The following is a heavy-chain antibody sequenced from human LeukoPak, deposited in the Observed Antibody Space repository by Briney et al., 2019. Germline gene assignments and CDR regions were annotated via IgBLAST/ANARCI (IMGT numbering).Heavy chain of an antibody. J-gene: IGHJ6*03. CDR3: ARKGILWFGELPPYMDV. CDR1: GGSIGSSSYY. D-gene: IGHD3-10*01. CDR2: IYYSGST. V-gene: IGHV4-39*01. Sequence: SSETLSPTCTVSGGSIGSSSYYWGWIREPPGKGLEWIGSIYYSGSTYSNPPLKSRVTIYVDTSKNQFSLKPSSVTAADTAVYYCARKGILWFGELPPYMDVWGKGTTVTVSS.